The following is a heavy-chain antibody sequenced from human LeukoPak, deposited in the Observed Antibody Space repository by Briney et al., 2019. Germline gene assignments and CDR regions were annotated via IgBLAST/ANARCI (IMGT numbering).Heavy chain of an antibody. CDR2: INPSGGST. J-gene: IGHJ5*02. V-gene: IGHV1-46*01. D-gene: IGHD1-26*01. CDR1: GYTITNNY. CDR3: ARVGRWDYNWFDP. Sequence: ASVKVSCKASGYTITNNYMHWVRQAPGQGLEWMGIINPSGGSTSYAQKFQGRVTMTRDMSTSTVYMELSSLRSEDTAVYYCARVGRWDYNWFDPWGQGTLVTVSS.